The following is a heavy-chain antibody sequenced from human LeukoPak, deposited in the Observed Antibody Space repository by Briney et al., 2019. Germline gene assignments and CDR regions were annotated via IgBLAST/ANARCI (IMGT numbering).Heavy chain of an antibody. CDR3: AKRGYYYDSRVFHGFDY. CDR1: GFTFSSYA. D-gene: IGHD3-22*01. Sequence: GGSLRLSCATSGFTFSSYAMSWVRQAPGKGLEWVSGLSGSGSETYYAGSVKGRFTISRDISKNTLHLQMNSLRAEDTAVYYCAKRGYYYDSRVFHGFDYWGQGTLVTVSS. J-gene: IGHJ4*02. V-gene: IGHV3-23*01. CDR2: LSGSGSET.